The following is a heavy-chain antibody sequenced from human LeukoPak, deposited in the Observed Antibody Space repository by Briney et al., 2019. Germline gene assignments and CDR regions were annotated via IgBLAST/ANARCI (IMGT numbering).Heavy chain of an antibody. V-gene: IGHV4-59*08. J-gene: IGHJ4*02. CDR3: AGHHPRNTVDF. CDR1: GGSISSYQ. CDR2: ISYSGFT. Sequence: SETLSITCTVSGGSISSYQWSWIRQPPGKGLEWIGYISYSGFTNYNPSLKSRVTISLDTSKNQFSLKLTSVTAADTAVYYCAGHHPRNTVDFWGQGTLVTVSS. D-gene: IGHD2/OR15-2a*01.